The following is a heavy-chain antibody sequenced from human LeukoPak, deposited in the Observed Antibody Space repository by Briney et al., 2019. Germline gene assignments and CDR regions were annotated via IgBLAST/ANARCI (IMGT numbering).Heavy chain of an antibody. CDR1: GFTFSSYG. V-gene: IGHV3-23*01. CDR2: ISGSGGST. J-gene: IGHJ4*02. CDR3: ARSGAGSDY. Sequence: GGSLRLSCAASGFTFSSYGMSWVRQAPGKGLEWVSAISGSGGSTYYADSVKGRFTISRDNSKNSLYLQMNSLRAEDTAVYYCARSGAGSDYWGQGTLVTVSS. D-gene: IGHD1-14*01.